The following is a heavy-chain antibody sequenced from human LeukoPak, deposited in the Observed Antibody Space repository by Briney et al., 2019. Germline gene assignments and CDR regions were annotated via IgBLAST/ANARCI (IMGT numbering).Heavy chain of an antibody. Sequence: PGGSLRLSCAASGFTVSSNYMSWVRQAPGKGLEWVSAISGSGGSTYYADSVKGRFTISRDNSKNTLYLQMNSLRAEDTAVYYCAKVGCSSTSCYMGRYYYGMDVWGQGTTVTVSS. V-gene: IGHV3-23*01. CDR1: GFTVSSNY. CDR3: AKVGCSSTSCYMGRYYYGMDV. D-gene: IGHD2-2*02. J-gene: IGHJ6*02. CDR2: ISGSGGST.